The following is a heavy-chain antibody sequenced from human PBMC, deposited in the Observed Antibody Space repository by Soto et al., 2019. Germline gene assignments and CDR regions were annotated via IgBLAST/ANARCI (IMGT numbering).Heavy chain of an antibody. Sequence: SETLSLTCTGSGGSISSYYWSWIRQPPGKGLEWIGYIYYSGSTNYNPSLKSRVTISVDTSKNQFSLKLSSVTAADTAVYYCARDSGVTEDYYYYGMDVWGQGTTVTVSS. CDR2: IYYSGST. J-gene: IGHJ6*02. D-gene: IGHD3-10*01. CDR3: ARDSGVTEDYYYYGMDV. V-gene: IGHV4-59*01. CDR1: GGSISSYY.